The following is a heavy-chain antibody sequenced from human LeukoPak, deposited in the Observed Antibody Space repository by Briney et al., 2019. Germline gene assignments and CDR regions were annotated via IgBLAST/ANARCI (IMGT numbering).Heavy chain of an antibody. V-gene: IGHV3-30*18. CDR2: ISYDGSNK. D-gene: IGHD6-13*01. J-gene: IGHJ3*02. CDR1: GFTFSSYG. CDR3: AKVVLAAAGIPSDAFDI. Sequence: GGSLRLSCAASGFTFSSYGMHWVRQAPGKGLEWVAVISYDGSNKYYADSVKGRFTISRDNSKNTLYLQMNSLRAEDTAVYYCAKVVLAAAGIPSDAFDIWGQGTMVTVSS.